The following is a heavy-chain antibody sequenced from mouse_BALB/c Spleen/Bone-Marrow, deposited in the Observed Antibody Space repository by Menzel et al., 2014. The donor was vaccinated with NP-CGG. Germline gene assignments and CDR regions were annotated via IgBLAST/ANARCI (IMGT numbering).Heavy chain of an antibody. V-gene: IGHV3-6*02. J-gene: IGHJ2*01. D-gene: IGHD2-1*01. CDR3: AREDYGNYDYFDY. Sequence: EVKLVESGPGLVKPSQSLSLTCSVTGYSITSGYYWNWIRQFPGNKLEWMGYISYDGNNNYNPSLKNRISITRDTSKNHLFLKLNSVTTEDTTTYYCAREDYGNYDYFDYWGQGTTLTVSS. CDR2: ISYDGNN. CDR1: GYSITSGYY.